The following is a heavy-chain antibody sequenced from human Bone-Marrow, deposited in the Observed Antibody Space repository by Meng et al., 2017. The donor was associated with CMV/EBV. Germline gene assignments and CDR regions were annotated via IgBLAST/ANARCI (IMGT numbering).Heavy chain of an antibody. D-gene: IGHD3-22*01. V-gene: IGHV1-2*02. CDR1: GYTFSNYD. CDR3: ARGYYYDSSGYPDLDY. J-gene: IGHJ4*02. CDR2: INPNSGGT. Sequence: ASVKVSCKASGYTFSNYDIIWVRQASGQGLEWMGWINPNSGGTNYAQKFQGRVTMTRDTSISTAYMELSRLRSDDTAVYYCARGYYYDSSGYPDLDYWGQGTLVTVSS.